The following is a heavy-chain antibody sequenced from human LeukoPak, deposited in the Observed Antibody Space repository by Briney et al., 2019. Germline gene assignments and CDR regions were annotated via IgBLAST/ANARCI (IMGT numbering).Heavy chain of an antibody. J-gene: IGHJ4*02. D-gene: IGHD2-2*01. V-gene: IGHV4-61*02. CDR1: GGSISSGNYY. Sequence: PSQTLSLTCTVSGGSISSGNYYWSWIRQPAGKGLEWIGRIYTSGNTNYNPSLKSRVTISLDTSKNQFSLKLSSVTAADTAMYYCARSLEAAMNKAPVAMPLDYWGQGTLVTVSS. CDR3: ARSLEAAMNKAPVAMPLDY. CDR2: IYTSGNT.